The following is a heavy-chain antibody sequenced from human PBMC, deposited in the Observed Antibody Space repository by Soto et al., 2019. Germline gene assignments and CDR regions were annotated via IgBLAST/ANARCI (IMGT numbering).Heavy chain of an antibody. V-gene: IGHV4-31*03. D-gene: IGHD3-3*01. J-gene: IGHJ6*02. CDR3: ARAAPERITIFGVVSESHYGMDV. CDR2: IYYSGST. CDR1: GGSISSGGYY. Sequence: TLSLTCTVSGGSISSGGYYWSWIRQHPGKGLEWIGYIYYSGSTYYNPSLKSRVTISVDTSKNQFSLKLSSVTAADTAVYYCARAAPERITIFGVVSESHYGMDVWGQGTTVTVSS.